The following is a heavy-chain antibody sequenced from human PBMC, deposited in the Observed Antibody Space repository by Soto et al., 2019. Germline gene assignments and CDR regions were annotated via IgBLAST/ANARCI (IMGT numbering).Heavy chain of an antibody. V-gene: IGHV5-51*01. D-gene: IGHD6-13*01. CDR2: IYPGDSDT. J-gene: IGHJ6*02. CDR1: GYSFTSYW. Sequence: GESLKISCKGSGYSFTSYWIGWVRQMPGKGLELMGIIYPGDSDTRYSPSFQGQVTISADKSISTAYLQWSSLKASDTAMYYCARTAAAGKYYYGMDVWGQGATVTVSS. CDR3: ARTAAAGKYYYGMDV.